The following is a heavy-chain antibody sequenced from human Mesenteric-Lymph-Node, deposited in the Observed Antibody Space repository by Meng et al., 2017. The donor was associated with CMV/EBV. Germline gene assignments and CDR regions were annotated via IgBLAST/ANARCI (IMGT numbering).Heavy chain of an antibody. CDR1: GFTFSSYD. D-gene: IGHD3-10*01. J-gene: IGHJ4*02. CDR3: AKDLEVFGEVPS. Sequence: GGSLRLSCAASGFTFSSYDMHWVRQATGKGLEWVSLISWDGYNTYYADSVRGRFTISRDNRKNSLYLQMNSLRAEDTALYYCAKDLEVFGEVPSWGQGTLVTVSS. CDR2: ISWDGYNT. V-gene: IGHV3-43D*03.